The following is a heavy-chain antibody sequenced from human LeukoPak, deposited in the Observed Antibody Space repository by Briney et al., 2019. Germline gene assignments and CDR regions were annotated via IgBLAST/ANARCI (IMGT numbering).Heavy chain of an antibody. D-gene: IGHD2-2*01. Sequence: GGSLRLSCAASGFTFSSCGMNWVRQAPGKGLEWVSAISGSGGSTYYADSVKGRFTISRDNSKNTLYLQMNGLRAEDTAVYYCAKDRVGYCSSTSCYAADYWGQGTLVTVSS. V-gene: IGHV3-23*01. J-gene: IGHJ4*02. CDR1: GFTFSSCG. CDR3: AKDRVGYCSSTSCYAADY. CDR2: ISGSGGST.